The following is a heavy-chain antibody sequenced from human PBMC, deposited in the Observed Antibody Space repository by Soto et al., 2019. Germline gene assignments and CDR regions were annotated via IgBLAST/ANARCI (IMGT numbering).Heavy chain of an antibody. J-gene: IGHJ4*02. D-gene: IGHD1-20*01. V-gene: IGHV3-23*01. Sequence: EVQLLEAGGGLVQPGGSLRLSCVASGFTFSIYNMNWVRQAPGKGLEWVSVITGSGDYTNNADSGKGRFTISRDNSKNPLYLQMNSLRAEDTAVYFCARRITSAFDYWGQGTVVTVSS. CDR2: ITGSGDYT. CDR1: GFTFSIYN. CDR3: ARRITSAFDY.